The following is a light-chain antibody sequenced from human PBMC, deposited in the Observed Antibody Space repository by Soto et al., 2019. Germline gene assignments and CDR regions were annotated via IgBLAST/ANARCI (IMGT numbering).Light chain of an antibody. CDR3: QQYGRPLSIT. Sequence: IVLMQSPGTLSLSPGERATLSCRASESVNSRYLAWYQQKPGQAPRLLIYGASSRAKGIPDRFSGSGSGTDFTLSISRLEPEDFAVYYCQQYGRPLSITFGQGTRLEIK. V-gene: IGKV3-20*01. J-gene: IGKJ5*01. CDR1: ESVNSRY. CDR2: GAS.